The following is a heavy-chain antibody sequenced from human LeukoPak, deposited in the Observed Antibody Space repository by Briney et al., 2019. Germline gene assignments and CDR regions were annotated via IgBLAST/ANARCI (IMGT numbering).Heavy chain of an antibody. CDR2: IKKDGSEK. Sequence: PGGSLRLSCAASGFTFSNYWMNWVRQAPGKGPEWVAIIKKDGSEKYYVESVKGRFTISRDNAKNSLYLQMNSLRADDTAVYFCAGGAGFLIDYWGQGALVTVSS. CDR1: GFTFSNYW. J-gene: IGHJ4*02. D-gene: IGHD2/OR15-2a*01. V-gene: IGHV3-7*01. CDR3: AGGAGFLIDY.